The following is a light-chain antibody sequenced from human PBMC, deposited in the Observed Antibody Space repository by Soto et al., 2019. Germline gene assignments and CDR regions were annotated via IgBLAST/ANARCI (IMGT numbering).Light chain of an antibody. CDR3: GAWDYTETAVL. CDR2: ENY. Sequence: QSVLTQPPSVSAAPGQKVTSSCSGSSSNVGNHHVSWYQQLPGTAPRLLIYENYKRASGIPDRFSGSKSGTSATLDITGLQTGDEADYYCGAWDYTETAVLFGGGTKLTVL. CDR1: SSNVGNHH. V-gene: IGLV1-51*02. J-gene: IGLJ3*02.